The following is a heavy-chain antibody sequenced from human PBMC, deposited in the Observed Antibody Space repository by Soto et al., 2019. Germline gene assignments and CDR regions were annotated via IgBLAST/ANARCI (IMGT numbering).Heavy chain of an antibody. CDR2: INAGNGYT. V-gene: IGHV1-3*01. CDR1: GYTFANYP. D-gene: IGHD3-10*01. J-gene: IGHJ4*02. CDR3: ARAKIITTLDY. Sequence: QVQLVQSGAEGKKPGASVKVSCETSGYTFANYPMHWVRQAPGQTLEWMGWINAGNGYTKYSQKFQGRVTITRDTYASIAYMELSSLRSEDTAVYYCARAKIITTLDYWGQGTLVTVSS.